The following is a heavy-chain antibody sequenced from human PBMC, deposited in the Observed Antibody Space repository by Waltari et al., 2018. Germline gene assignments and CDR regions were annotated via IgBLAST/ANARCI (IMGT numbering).Heavy chain of an antibody. Sequence: QVQLQESGPGPVKPSETLSLTCAVSGYSISSGYYWGWIRQSPGKGLEWIGSIYHSGSTYYNPSLKSRVTISVDTSKNQFSLKLSSVTAADTAVYYCARLESSSWYKHNWFDPWGQGTLVTVSS. V-gene: IGHV4-38-2*01. D-gene: IGHD6-13*01. CDR1: GYSISSGYY. J-gene: IGHJ5*02. CDR2: IYHSGST. CDR3: ARLESSSWYKHNWFDP.